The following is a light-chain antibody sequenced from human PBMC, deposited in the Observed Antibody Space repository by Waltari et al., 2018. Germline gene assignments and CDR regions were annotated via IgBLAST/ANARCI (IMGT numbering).Light chain of an antibody. J-gene: IGLJ2*01. CDR1: KLGDKY. CDR3: QTWDSSTVI. Sequence: SYELIQPPSMSVSPGQTASITCSGDKLGDKYTYWYQQKPGQSPVLVIYHDTQRPSAVPERFAGSNAGNTATLTISGTQSMDEADYYCQTWDSSTVIFGGGTTLTV. CDR2: HDT. V-gene: IGLV3-1*01.